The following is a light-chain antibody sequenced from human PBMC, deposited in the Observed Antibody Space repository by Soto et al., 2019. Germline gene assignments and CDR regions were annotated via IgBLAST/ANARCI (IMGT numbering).Light chain of an antibody. Sequence: DTQMTQSPSPLSASVGNRVTITCRASQIINSWLAWYQQKPGKAPTVLIYKASSLESGVPSRFSGSGSATEFTLSISSLQPDDFATYYCQQYHSYPLTFGGGTKVDIK. V-gene: IGKV1-5*03. CDR1: QIINSW. J-gene: IGKJ4*01. CDR2: KAS. CDR3: QQYHSYPLT.